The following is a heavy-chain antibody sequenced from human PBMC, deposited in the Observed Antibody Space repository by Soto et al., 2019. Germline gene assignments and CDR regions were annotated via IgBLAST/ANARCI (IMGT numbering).Heavy chain of an antibody. J-gene: IGHJ6*02. V-gene: IGHV1-69*12. CDR2: IIPIFGTA. D-gene: IGHD5-12*01. CDR3: ARDGGGYSGYAFSHHYGMDV. CDR1: GGIFSSYA. Sequence: QVQLVQSGAEVKKPGSSVKVSCKASGGIFSSYAISWVRQAPGQGLGWMGGIIPIFGTANYAQKFQGRVTITADESTSTAYMELSSLRSEDTAVYYCARDGGGYSGYAFSHHYGMDVWGQGTTVTVSS.